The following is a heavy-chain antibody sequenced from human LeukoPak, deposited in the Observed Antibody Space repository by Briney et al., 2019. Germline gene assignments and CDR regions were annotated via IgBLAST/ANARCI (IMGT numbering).Heavy chain of an antibody. Sequence: GGSLRLSCAASGFTFSSYGMHWVRQAPGKGLEWVAFIRYDGSNKYYADSVKGRFTISRDNSKNTLYLQMNSLRAEDTAVYYCAKDDSSSPYYFDYWGQGTLVTVSS. D-gene: IGHD6-13*01. CDR1: GFTFSSYG. J-gene: IGHJ4*02. V-gene: IGHV3-30*02. CDR2: IRYDGSNK. CDR3: AKDDSSSPYYFDY.